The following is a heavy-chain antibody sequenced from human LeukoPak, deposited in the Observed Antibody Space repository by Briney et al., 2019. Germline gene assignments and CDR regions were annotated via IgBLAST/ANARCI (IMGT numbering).Heavy chain of an antibody. CDR3: ARDPNSRDLKNDS. CDR1: GFTFSSYW. J-gene: IGHJ4*02. Sequence: PGGSLRLSCAASGFTFSSYWMSWVRQAPGKGLEWVANIKQDGSEKYYVGSVKGRFTISRDNAKNSLYLQMNSLRAEDTAVYYCARDPNSRDLKNDSWGRGTLVTVSS. V-gene: IGHV3-7*01. D-gene: IGHD3/OR15-3a*01. CDR2: IKQDGSEK.